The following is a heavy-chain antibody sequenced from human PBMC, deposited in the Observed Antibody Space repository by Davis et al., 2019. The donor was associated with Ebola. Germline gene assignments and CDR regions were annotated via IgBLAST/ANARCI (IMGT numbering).Heavy chain of an antibody. CDR1: GGSIGSGDYY. V-gene: IGHV4-30-4*01. D-gene: IGHD2-2*01. Sequence: MPSETLSLTCTVSGGSIGSGDYYWSWIRQPPGKGLEWIGYIYYSGSTYYNPSLKSRVTISVDTSKNQFSLKLSSVTAADTAVYYCARVDIVVVWGQGTLVTVSS. CDR2: IYYSGST. CDR3: ARVDIVVV. J-gene: IGHJ4*02.